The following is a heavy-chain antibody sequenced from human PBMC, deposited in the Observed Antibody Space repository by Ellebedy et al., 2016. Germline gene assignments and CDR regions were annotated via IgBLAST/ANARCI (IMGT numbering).Heavy chain of an antibody. CDR2: IYTSGST. Sequence: SETLSLTXAVYGGSFSGYYWSWIRQPAGKGLEWIGRIYTSGSTNYNPSLKSRVTMSVDTSKNQFSLKLSSVTAADTAVYYCAKVYYGSGSYFNWFDPWGQGTLVTVSS. V-gene: IGHV4-59*10. CDR1: GGSFSGYY. D-gene: IGHD3-10*01. CDR3: AKVYYGSGSYFNWFDP. J-gene: IGHJ5*02.